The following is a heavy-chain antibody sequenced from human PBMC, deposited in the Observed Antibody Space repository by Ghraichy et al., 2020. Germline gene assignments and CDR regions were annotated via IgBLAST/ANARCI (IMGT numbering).Heavy chain of an antibody. V-gene: IGHV2-5*02. D-gene: IGHD2-2*01. CDR1: GFSLSTSGVG. J-gene: IGHJ6*02. Sequence: SGPTLVKPTQTLTLTCTFSGFSLSTSGVGVGWIRQPPGKALEWLALIYWDDDKRYSPSLKSRLTITKDTSKNQVVLTMTNMDPVDTATYYCAHSRTYCSSTSCFYYYGMDVWGQGTTVTVSS. CDR2: IYWDDDK. CDR3: AHSRTYCSSTSCFYYYGMDV.